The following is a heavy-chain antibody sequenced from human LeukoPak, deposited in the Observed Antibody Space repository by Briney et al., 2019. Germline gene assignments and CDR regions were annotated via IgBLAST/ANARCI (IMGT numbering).Heavy chain of an antibody. CDR3: ARDTGEHWFDY. CDR1: GFTFNTYA. CDR2: ISGSGYTT. D-gene: IGHD1/OR15-1a*01. J-gene: IGHJ4*02. Sequence: GGSLRLSCAASGFTFNTYAMSWVRQAPGKGLNWVSAISGSGYTTYYADSVKGRFTISRDNSRNTLYLQMNSVSAEDTAIYYRARDTGEHWFDYWGRGTLVAVSS. V-gene: IGHV3-23*01.